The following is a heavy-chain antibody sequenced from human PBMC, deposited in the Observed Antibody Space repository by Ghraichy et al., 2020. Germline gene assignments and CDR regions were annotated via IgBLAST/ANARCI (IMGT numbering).Heavy chain of an antibody. CDR2: INHSGST. V-gene: IGHV4-34*01. CDR3: AREPEYYYYYYGMDV. CDR1: GGSFSGYY. Sequence: SETLSHTCAVYGGSFSGYYWSWIRQPPGKGLEWIGEINHSGSTNYNPSLKSRVTISVDTSKNQFSLKLSSVTAADTAVYYCAREPEYYYYYYGMDVWGQGTTLTDSS. J-gene: IGHJ6*02.